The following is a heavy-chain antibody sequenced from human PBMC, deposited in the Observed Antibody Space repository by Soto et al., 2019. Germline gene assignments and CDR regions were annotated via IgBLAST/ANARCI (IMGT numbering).Heavy chain of an antibody. CDR2: INPSGGST. CDR1: GYTFTSYY. Sequence: QVQLVQSGADAKKPGASVKVSCKASGYTFTSYYIHWVRQAPGQGLEWMGIINPSGGSTTYAQKFQGRVTMTRDTSTSTVYMELSSLRSEDTAVYYCTRAPSYGAFDIWGQGTMVTVSS. J-gene: IGHJ3*02. D-gene: IGHD4-17*01. V-gene: IGHV1-46*03. CDR3: TRAPSYGAFDI.